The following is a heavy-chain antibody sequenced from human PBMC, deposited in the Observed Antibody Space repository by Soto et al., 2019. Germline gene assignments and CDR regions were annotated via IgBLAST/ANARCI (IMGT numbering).Heavy chain of an antibody. Sequence: SETLSLTCTVSGGSISSGGYYWSWIRQHPGKGLEWIGYIYYSGSTYYNPSLKSRVTISVDTSKNQFSLKLSSVTAADTAVYYCARGSMVRGVIMVRVPVVFDYRGQRTSVTVSS. CDR3: ARGSMVRGVIMVRVPVVFDY. CDR1: GGSISSGGYY. CDR2: IYYSGST. V-gene: IGHV4-31*03. J-gene: IGHJ4*02. D-gene: IGHD3-10*01.